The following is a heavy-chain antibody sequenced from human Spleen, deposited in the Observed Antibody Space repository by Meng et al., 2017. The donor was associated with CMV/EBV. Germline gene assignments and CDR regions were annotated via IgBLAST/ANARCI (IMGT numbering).Heavy chain of an antibody. V-gene: IGHV3-23*01. CDR2: ISGSGGST. D-gene: IGHD5-18*01. J-gene: IGHJ6*02. CDR3: ARSRYSYGRYYYYGMDV. CDR1: GFTFSSYA. Sequence: GGSLRLSCAASGFTFSSYAMSWVRQAPGKGLEWVSAISGSGGSTYYADSVKGRFTISRDNSKNTLYLQMNSLRGEDTAVYYCARSRYSYGRYYYYGMDVWGQGTTVTVSS.